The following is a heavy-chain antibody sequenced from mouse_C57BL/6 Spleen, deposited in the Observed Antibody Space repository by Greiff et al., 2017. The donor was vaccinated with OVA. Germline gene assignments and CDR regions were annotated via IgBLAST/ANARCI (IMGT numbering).Heavy chain of an antibody. J-gene: IGHJ2*01. Sequence: QVQLQQPGAELVKPGASVKVSCKASGYTFTSYWMHWVKQRPGHGLEWIGRIHPSDSDTNYNQKFKGKATLTVDKSSSTAYMQLSSLTSEDSAVEYCAMVNWYGGYYVDYWGQGTTLTVSS. V-gene: IGHV1-74*01. CDR3: AMVNWYGGYYVDY. D-gene: IGHD4-1*02. CDR1: GYTFTSYW. CDR2: IHPSDSDT.